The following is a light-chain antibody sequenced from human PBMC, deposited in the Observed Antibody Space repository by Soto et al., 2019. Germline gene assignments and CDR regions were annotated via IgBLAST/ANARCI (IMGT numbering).Light chain of an antibody. Sequence: QSVLTQPASVSGSPGQSITLSCTGTSSDVGRYKYVSWYQQHAGKAPKLIIYDVSNRPSAVSNRFSGSKSGNTASLTISGLQAGDEAHYYCSSHTVSGISLFGGGTKVTVL. J-gene: IGLJ3*02. CDR2: DVS. CDR3: SSHTVSGISL. V-gene: IGLV2-14*01. CDR1: SSDVGRYKY.